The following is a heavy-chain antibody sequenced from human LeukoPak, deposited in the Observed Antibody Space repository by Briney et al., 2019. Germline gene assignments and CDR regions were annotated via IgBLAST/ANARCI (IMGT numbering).Heavy chain of an antibody. D-gene: IGHD6-6*01. Sequence: GGSLRLSCAASGFTFSSYAMSWVRQAPGKGLEWVSAISGSGGSTYYADSVKGRFTISRDNSKNTLYLQMNSLKAEDTAVYYCAKDRSSIAARPGYHWGQGTLVTVSS. J-gene: IGHJ1*01. CDR3: AKDRSSIAARPGYH. CDR1: GFTFSSYA. V-gene: IGHV3-23*01. CDR2: ISGSGGST.